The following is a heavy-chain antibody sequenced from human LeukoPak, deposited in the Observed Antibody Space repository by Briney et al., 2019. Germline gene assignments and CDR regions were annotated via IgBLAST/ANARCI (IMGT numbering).Heavy chain of an antibody. V-gene: IGHV4-59*08. CDR1: GGSMSSHY. CDR2: IYYSGST. J-gene: IGHJ4*02. D-gene: IGHD6-13*01. CDR3: ARHRVIAAAGTGVFDS. Sequence: SETLSLTCTISGGSMSSHYWSWIRQPPGKGLEWIGYIYYSGSTNYNPSLKSRVTVSVGTSKSRFSLKLSSVTAADTAIYYCARHRVIAAAGTGVFDSWGQGTLVTVSS.